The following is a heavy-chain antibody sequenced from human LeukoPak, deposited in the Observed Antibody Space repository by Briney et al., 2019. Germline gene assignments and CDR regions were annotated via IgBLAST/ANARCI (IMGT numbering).Heavy chain of an antibody. V-gene: IGHV5-51*01. D-gene: IGHD6-13*01. Sequence: GASLQISCKGSGYSFTTYWIGWVRQLPGKGLEWMGIIYPGDSHTRYSPSFQGQVTISADKSITTAYLQWSSLKASDTAMYFCAIQIGEQQQLFYYWGQGTLVTVSS. CDR2: IYPGDSHT. CDR1: GYSFTTYW. CDR3: AIQIGEQQQLFYY. J-gene: IGHJ4*02.